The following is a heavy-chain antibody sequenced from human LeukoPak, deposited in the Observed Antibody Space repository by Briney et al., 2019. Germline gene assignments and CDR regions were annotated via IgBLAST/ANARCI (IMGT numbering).Heavy chain of an antibody. CDR3: AKDFGYCSSTSCFSGMDV. V-gene: IGHV4-59*01. Sequence: SETLSLTCTVSGGSISSYYWSWIRQPPGKGLEWIGYIYYSGSTNYNPSLKSRVTISVDTSKNQFSLKLSSVTAADTAVYYCAKDFGYCSSTSCFSGMDVWGQGTTVTVSS. CDR2: IYYSGST. J-gene: IGHJ6*02. CDR1: GGSISSYY. D-gene: IGHD2-2*03.